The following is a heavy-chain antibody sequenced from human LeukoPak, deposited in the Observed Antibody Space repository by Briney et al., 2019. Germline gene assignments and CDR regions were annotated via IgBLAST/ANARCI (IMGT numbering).Heavy chain of an antibody. CDR1: DGSIYTYY. CDR3: AREPPQYYYGSGSSRPDAFDI. V-gene: IGHV4-59*01. D-gene: IGHD3-10*01. J-gene: IGHJ3*02. Sequence: SETLSLTCTVSDGSIYTYYWSWIRQPPGKGLEWIGYVFYSGSTNYNPSLKSRVTISVDTSKNQFSLKLSSVTAADTAVYYCAREPPQYYYGSGSSRPDAFDIWGQGTMVTVSS. CDR2: VFYSGST.